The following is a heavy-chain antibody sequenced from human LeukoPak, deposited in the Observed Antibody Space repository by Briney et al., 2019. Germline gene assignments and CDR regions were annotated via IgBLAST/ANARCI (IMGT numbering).Heavy chain of an antibody. CDR3: ARGGDYYDSSGYPPDAFDI. Sequence: PSETLSLTCAVYGGSFSGYYWSWIRQPPGKGLEWIGEINHSGSTNYNPSLKSRVTISVDTSKNQFSLKLSSVTAADTAVYYCARGGDYYDSSGYPPDAFDIWGQGTMVTVSS. CDR2: INHSGST. D-gene: IGHD3-22*01. CDR1: GGSFSGYY. J-gene: IGHJ3*02. V-gene: IGHV4-34*01.